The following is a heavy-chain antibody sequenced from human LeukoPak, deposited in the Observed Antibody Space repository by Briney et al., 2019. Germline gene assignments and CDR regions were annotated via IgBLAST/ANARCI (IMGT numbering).Heavy chain of an antibody. Sequence: SETLSLTCAVYGGSFSSYYWSWIRRPPGKGLEWIGEINHSGSTNYNPSLKSRVTISVDTSKNQFSLRLSSVTAADTAVYYCARGRPPAGFTGFDYWGEGTLVTVSS. CDR3: ARGRPPAGFTGFDY. CDR1: GGSFSSYY. J-gene: IGHJ4*02. V-gene: IGHV4-34*01. D-gene: IGHD1-14*01. CDR2: INHSGST.